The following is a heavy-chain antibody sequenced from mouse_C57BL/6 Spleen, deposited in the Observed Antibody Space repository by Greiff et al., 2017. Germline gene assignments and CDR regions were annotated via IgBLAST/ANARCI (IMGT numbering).Heavy chain of an antibody. CDR2: ILPGSGST. V-gene: IGHV1-9*01. Sequence: VKLMESGAELMKPGASVKLSCKPTGYPFTGSWIEWVKQRPGHGLEWIGEILPGSGSTNYNEKFTGKATFPADTSSNTAYMQLSSLSTEDSAIYYGARLRGYYGGFDYWGQGTTLTVSA. CDR3: ARLRGYYGGFDY. CDR1: GYPFTGSW. D-gene: IGHD1-1*01. J-gene: IGHJ2*01.